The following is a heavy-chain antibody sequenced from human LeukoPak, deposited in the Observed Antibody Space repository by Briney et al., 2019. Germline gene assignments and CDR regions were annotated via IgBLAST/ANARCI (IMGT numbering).Heavy chain of an antibody. Sequence: SETLSLTCTVSGGSISSGDYYWGWIRQSPGKGLEWIGSIYYSGSTYYNPSLKSRVTISVDTSKNQFSLKLSSVTAADTAVYYCARSHPDYYDSSGYLFDYWGQGTLVTVSS. D-gene: IGHD3-22*01. CDR3: ARSHPDYYDSSGYLFDY. J-gene: IGHJ4*02. V-gene: IGHV4-39*01. CDR1: GGSISSGDYY. CDR2: IYYSGST.